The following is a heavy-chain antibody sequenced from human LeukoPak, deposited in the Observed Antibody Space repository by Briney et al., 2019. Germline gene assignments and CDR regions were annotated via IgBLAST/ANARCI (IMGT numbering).Heavy chain of an antibody. V-gene: IGHV4-59*01. D-gene: IGHD3-10*01. Sequence: SETLSLTCTVSGGSISSYYWSWIRQPPGKGLEWIGYIYYSGSTNYNPSLKSRVTISVDTAKNQFSLKLSSVTAADTAVYYCARLSSGSYYMRSGWFDPWGQGTLVTVSS. J-gene: IGHJ5*02. CDR1: GGSISSYY. CDR2: IYYSGST. CDR3: ARLSSGSYYMRSGWFDP.